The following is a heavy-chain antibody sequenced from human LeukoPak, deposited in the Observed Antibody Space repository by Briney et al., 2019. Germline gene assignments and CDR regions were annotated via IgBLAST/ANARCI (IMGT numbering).Heavy chain of an antibody. V-gene: IGHV1-2*02. D-gene: IGHD6-19*01. CDR2: INPNSGGT. J-gene: IGHJ4*02. Sequence: ASVKVSCKASGYTFTGYYMHWVRQAPGQGLEWMGWINPNSGGTNYAQKFQGRVTMTRDTSISTAYMELSRLRSDDTAVYYCARSLRTYSSGWPIDHWGQGTLVTVSS. CDR1: GYTFTGYY. CDR3: ARSLRTYSSGWPIDH.